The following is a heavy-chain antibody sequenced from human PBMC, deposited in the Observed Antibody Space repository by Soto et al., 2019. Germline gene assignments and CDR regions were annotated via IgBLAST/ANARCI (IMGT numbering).Heavy chain of an antibody. J-gene: IGHJ6*02. V-gene: IGHV1-18*04. CDR1: VYGKTGYG. CDR2: ISAYNGNT. CDR3: ARDSITMVRGVIIIGGMDV. Sequence: XSVKVSCKASVYGKTGYGISWLRHAPGQGLEWMGWISAYNGNTNYAQKLQGRVTMTTDTSTSTAYMELRSLRSDDTAVYYCARDSITMVRGVIIIGGMDVWGQGTTVTSP. D-gene: IGHD3-10*01.